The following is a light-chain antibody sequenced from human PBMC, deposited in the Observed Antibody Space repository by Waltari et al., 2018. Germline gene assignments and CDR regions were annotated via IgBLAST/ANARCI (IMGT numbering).Light chain of an antibody. CDR3: QSADSSGTSHVV. CDR1: ALPQQY. CDR2: KDS. Sequence: SYGLTQPPSVSVSPGQTARITCSADALPQQYAYWYQQKPGQAPVLVIYKDSERPSGIPERFSGSSSGTTVTLTISGVQAEDEADYYCQSADSSGTSHVVFGGGTKLTVL. V-gene: IGLV3-25*03. J-gene: IGLJ2*01.